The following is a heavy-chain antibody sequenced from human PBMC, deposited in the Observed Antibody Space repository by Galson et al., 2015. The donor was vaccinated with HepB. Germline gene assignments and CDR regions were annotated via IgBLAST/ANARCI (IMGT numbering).Heavy chain of an antibody. Sequence: LSLTCAVSGDSISNDRWWSWVRQPPGEGLEWIGEAYHSGGTNYRPSPKSRVTISVDKSKNQFSLKLTSVTAADTAVYYCARAKEGRAYFDYLGRGTLVTVS. J-gene: IGHJ4*02. V-gene: IGHV4-4*02. CDR2: AYHSGGT. CDR3: ARAKEGRAYFDY. CDR1: GDSISNDRW.